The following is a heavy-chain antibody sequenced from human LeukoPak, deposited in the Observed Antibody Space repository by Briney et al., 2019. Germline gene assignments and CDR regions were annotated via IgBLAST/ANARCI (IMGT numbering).Heavy chain of an antibody. Sequence: SVKVSCKASGGTFSSYAISWVRQAPGQGLEWMGGIIPIFGTANYAQKFQGRVTITADESTSTAYMELSSLRSEDTAVYYCAGSAHYYDSSGPVDYWGQGTLVTVSS. CDR2: IIPIFGTA. V-gene: IGHV1-69*13. CDR1: GGTFSSYA. J-gene: IGHJ4*02. D-gene: IGHD3-22*01. CDR3: AGSAHYYDSSGPVDY.